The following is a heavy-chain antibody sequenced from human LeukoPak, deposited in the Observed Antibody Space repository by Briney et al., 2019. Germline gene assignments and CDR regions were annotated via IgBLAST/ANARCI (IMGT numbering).Heavy chain of an antibody. Sequence: SSVKVSCKASGGPFSSYTISWVRQAPGQGLEWMGRIIPILGIANYVQKFQGRVTITADKSTSTAYMELSSLRSEDTAVYYCARDGTQYYYDSSGYYWFDPWGQETLVTVSS. V-gene: IGHV1-69*04. D-gene: IGHD3-22*01. CDR1: GGPFSSYT. CDR2: IIPILGIA. CDR3: ARDGTQYYYDSSGYYWFDP. J-gene: IGHJ5*02.